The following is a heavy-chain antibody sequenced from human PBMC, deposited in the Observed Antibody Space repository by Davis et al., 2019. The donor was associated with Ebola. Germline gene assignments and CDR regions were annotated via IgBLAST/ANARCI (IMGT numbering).Heavy chain of an antibody. CDR1: GGSIRSSNW. D-gene: IGHD2-2*02. J-gene: IGHJ5*02. Sequence: SESLSLTCAVSGGSIRSSNWWSWVRQPPGKGLEWIGEIYHSGSTNYNPSLKSRVTISVDKSKNQFSLKLSSVTAADTAVYYCARGACSSTSCYTGWFDPWGQGTLVTVSS. CDR2: IYHSGST. V-gene: IGHV4-4*02. CDR3: ARGACSSTSCYTGWFDP.